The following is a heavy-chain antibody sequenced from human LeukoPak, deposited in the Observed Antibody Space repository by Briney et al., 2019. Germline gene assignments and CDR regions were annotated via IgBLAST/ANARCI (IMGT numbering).Heavy chain of an antibody. V-gene: IGHV3-23*01. J-gene: IGHJ4*02. D-gene: IGHD6-13*01. CDR1: GFTFDDYA. CDR3: AKGQGFSSSWYADY. Sequence: GGSLRLSCAASGFTFDDYAMHWVRQAPGKGLQWVSGIGGIVGSANYADSVKGRFTISRDNSRNTLYLQMNSLRAEDTAVYYCAKGQGFSSSWYADYWGQGTLVTVSS. CDR2: IGGIVGSA.